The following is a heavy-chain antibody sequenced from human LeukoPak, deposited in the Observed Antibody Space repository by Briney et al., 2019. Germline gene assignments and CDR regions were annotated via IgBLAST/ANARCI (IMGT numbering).Heavy chain of an antibody. CDR2: ISTYDGNT. CDR3: ATRYIVGATFFAEDAFDI. CDR1: GYTFTTYG. J-gene: IGHJ3*02. V-gene: IGHV1-18*01. Sequence: ASVMVSCKASGYTFTTYGINWVRQAPGQGLEWMGWISTYDGNTIYAQKLRDRVTMIRDTSTSTAYMELSSLRSEDTAVYYCATRYIVGATFFAEDAFDIWGQGTMVTVSS. D-gene: IGHD1-26*01.